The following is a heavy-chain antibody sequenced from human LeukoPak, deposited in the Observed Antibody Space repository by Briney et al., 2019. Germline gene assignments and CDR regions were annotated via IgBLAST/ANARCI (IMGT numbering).Heavy chain of an antibody. CDR3: ARANHGWYSDL. CDR2: IYYSGSS. V-gene: IGHV4-59*01. D-gene: IGHD1-14*01. Sequence: SETLSLTCTVSGGSISNYYWCWIRQPPGKGLEWIGYIYYSGSSNYNPSLKSRVTVSVDTSKNQFSLRLTSVTAADTAVYYCARANHGWYSDLWGRGTLVTVSS. CDR1: GGSISNYY. J-gene: IGHJ2*01.